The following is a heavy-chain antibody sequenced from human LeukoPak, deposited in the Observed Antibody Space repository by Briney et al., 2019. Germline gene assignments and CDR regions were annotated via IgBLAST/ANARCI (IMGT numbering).Heavy chain of an antibody. Sequence: PSETLSLTCTVSGGSISSSSYYWGWIRQPPGKGLEWIGSIYYSGSTYYNPSLKSRVTISVDTSKNQFSLKLSSVTAADTAVYYCARRSYDYYDSSGSDYWGQGTLVTVSS. CDR3: ARRSYDYYDSSGSDY. J-gene: IGHJ4*02. CDR2: IYYSGST. CDR1: GGSISSSSYY. D-gene: IGHD3-22*01. V-gene: IGHV4-39*01.